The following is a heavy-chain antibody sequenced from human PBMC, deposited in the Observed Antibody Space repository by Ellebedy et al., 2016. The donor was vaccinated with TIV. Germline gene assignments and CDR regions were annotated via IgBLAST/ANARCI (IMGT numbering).Heavy chain of an antibody. CDR2: IKPDGSGQ. CDR1: GFPFSNFW. V-gene: IGHV3-7*01. J-gene: IGHJ4*02. Sequence: GESLKISCAASGFPFSNFWMSWVRQGPGMGPEWVANIKPDGSGQQYVASVKGRFTISRDNAQNSLYLEMNSLRAEDTAVYYCAINHFDCWGQGTLVTVSS. CDR3: AINHFDC.